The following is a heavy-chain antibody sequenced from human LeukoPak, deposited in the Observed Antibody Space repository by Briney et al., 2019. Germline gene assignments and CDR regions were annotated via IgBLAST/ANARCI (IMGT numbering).Heavy chain of an antibody. CDR3: ASGVVPAVSHY. CDR2: INRSGTT. CDR1: GGSFSGYY. D-gene: IGHD2-2*01. J-gene: IGHJ4*02. Sequence: PSETLSLTCAVYGGSFSGYYWRWIRQRPGKGLEWIGEINRSGTTKYNPSLKSRVTISVDTSKNQFSLKLSSVTAADTAVYYCASGVVPAVSHYWGQGTLVTVSS. V-gene: IGHV4-34*01.